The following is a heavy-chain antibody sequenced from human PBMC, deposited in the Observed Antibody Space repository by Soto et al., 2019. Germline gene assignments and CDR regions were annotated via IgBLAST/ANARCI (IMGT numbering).Heavy chain of an antibody. CDR2: INAGNGNT. Sequence: ASGKVSCKASGYTFTSYAMHWVRQAPGQRLEWMGWINAGNGNTKYSQKFQGRVTITRDTSASTAYMELSSLRSEDTAVYYCARASSVVVVVAATEIDYWGQGTLVTVSS. D-gene: IGHD2-15*01. CDR1: GYTFTSYA. J-gene: IGHJ4*02. V-gene: IGHV1-3*01. CDR3: ARASSVVVVVAATEIDY.